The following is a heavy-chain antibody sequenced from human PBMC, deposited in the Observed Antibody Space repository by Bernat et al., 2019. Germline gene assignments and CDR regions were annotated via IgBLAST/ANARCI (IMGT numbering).Heavy chain of an antibody. J-gene: IGHJ3*02. CDR2: INPSGGST. CDR3: ARDPSTVTILSAFDI. V-gene: IGHV1-46*01. D-gene: IGHD4-17*01. CDR1: GYTFTSYY. Sequence: QMQLVQSGAEVKKPGASVKVSCKASGYTFTSYYMHWVRQAPGQGLEWMGIINPSGGSTSYAQKFQGRVTMTRDTSTSTVYMELSSLRSEDTAVYYCARDPSTVTILSAFDIWGQGTMVTVSS.